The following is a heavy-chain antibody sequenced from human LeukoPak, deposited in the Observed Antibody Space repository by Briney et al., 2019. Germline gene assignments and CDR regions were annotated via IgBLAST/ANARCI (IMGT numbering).Heavy chain of an antibody. CDR1: GGSISSYY. J-gene: IGHJ4*02. CDR2: IYYSGST. D-gene: IGHD3-10*01. V-gene: IGHV4-59*01. CDR3: AGEDGDYYGSGTPPKALYYFDY. Sequence: SETLSLTCTVSGGSISSYYWSWIRQPPGKGLEWIGYIYYSGSTNYNPSLKSLVTISVDTSKNQFSLKLSSVPAADTAVYYCAGEDGDYYGSGTPPKALYYFDYWGQGTLVTVSS.